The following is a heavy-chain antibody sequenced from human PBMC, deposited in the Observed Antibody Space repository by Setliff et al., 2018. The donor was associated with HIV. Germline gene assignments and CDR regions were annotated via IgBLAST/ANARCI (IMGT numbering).Heavy chain of an antibody. J-gene: IGHJ4*02. V-gene: IGHV1-3*01. Sequence: VSVKVSCQASGYTFTSYAMHWVRQAPGQRLEWMGWINAGNGNTKYSQKFQGRVTITRDTSASTAYMELSSLRSEDTAVYYCARDRITMVRGVISGCFDYWGQGTLVTVSS. CDR2: INAGNGNT. CDR3: ARDRITMVRGVISGCFDY. D-gene: IGHD3-10*01. CDR1: GYTFTSYA.